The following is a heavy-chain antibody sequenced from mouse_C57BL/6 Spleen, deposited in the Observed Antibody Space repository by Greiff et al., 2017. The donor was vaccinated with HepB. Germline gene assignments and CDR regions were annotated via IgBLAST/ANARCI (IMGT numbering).Heavy chain of an antibody. CDR2: IYPGDGDN. CDR1: GYAFSSSW. D-gene: IGHD3-2*02. Sequence: VQLQQSGPELVKPGASVKISCKASGYAFSSSWMNWVKQRPGKGLEWIGRIYPGDGDNNYNGKFKGKATLTADKSSSTDYMQLSSLTSEDSAVYFCARSDSSGPFAYWGQGTLVTVSA. CDR3: ARSDSSGPFAY. V-gene: IGHV1-82*01. J-gene: IGHJ3*01.